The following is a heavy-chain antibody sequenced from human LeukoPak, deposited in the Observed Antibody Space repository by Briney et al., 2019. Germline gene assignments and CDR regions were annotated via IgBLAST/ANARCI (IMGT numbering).Heavy chain of an antibody. J-gene: IGHJ5*02. CDR3: ARDLSSSRLNWFDP. CDR2: ISSSGSTI. CDR1: GFTFSDYY. D-gene: IGHD6-13*01. Sequence: GGSLRLSCAASGFTFSDYYMSWIHQAPGKGLEWVSYISSSGSTIYYTDSVKGRFTISRDNAKNSLYLQMNSLRAEDTAVYYCARDLSSSRLNWFDPWGQGTLVTVSS. V-gene: IGHV3-11*01.